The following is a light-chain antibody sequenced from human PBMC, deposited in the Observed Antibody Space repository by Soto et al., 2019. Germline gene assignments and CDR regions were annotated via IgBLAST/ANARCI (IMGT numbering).Light chain of an antibody. Sequence: IQMTQSTSTLSASVGDRVTITCRASQSISSWLAWYQQKPGKAPKILIYDASNLESGVPSRFSGSGSGTEFTLTISSLQLDDFATYYCQQYNSYSWTFGQGTKVAIK. J-gene: IGKJ1*01. CDR1: QSISSW. CDR3: QQYNSYSWT. CDR2: DAS. V-gene: IGKV1-5*01.